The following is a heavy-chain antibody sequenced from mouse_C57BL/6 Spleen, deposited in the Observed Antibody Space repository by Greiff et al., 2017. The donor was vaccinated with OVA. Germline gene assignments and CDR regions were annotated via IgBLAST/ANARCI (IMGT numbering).Heavy chain of an antibody. J-gene: IGHJ4*01. CDR2: ILPGSGSN. CDR1: GYTFTGYW. D-gene: IGHD1-1*01. CDR3: ARHHYGSIYYAMDY. Sequence: QVQLKESGAELMKPGASVKLSCKATGYTFTGYWIEWVKQRPGHGLEWIGEILPGSGSNNYNEKFKGKATFTADTSSNTAYMQLSSLTTEDAAIYDCARHHYGSIYYAMDYWGQGTSVTVSS. V-gene: IGHV1-9*01.